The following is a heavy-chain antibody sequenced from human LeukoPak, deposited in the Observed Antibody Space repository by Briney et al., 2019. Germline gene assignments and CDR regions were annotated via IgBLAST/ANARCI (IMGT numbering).Heavy chain of an antibody. V-gene: IGHV3-74*01. J-gene: IGHJ6*02. CDR3: ARGLPNYYGMDV. CDR2: INTDGSST. CDR1: GFTFSSYW. Sequence: GGCLRLSCAASGFTFSSYWMHWVRQAPGKGLVWVSRINTDGSSTSYADSVKGRFTISRDNAKNTLYLQMNSLRTEDTAVYYCARGLPNYYGMDVWGQGTTVTVSS.